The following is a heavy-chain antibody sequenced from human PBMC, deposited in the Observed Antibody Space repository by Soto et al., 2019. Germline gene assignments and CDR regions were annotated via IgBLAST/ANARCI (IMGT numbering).Heavy chain of an antibody. J-gene: IGHJ4*02. CDR2: ISGSGGST. CDR1: GFTFSSYA. V-gene: IGHV3-23*01. CDR3: AQSGYYDSSGYFRFGTFDY. Sequence: EVQLLESGGGLVQPGGSLRLSCAASGFTFSSYAMSWVRQAPGKGLEWVSAISGSGGSTYYADSVKGRFTISRDNSKNTLYLQMNSLRAEDTAVYYCAQSGYYDSSGYFRFGTFDYWGQGTLVTVSS. D-gene: IGHD3-22*01.